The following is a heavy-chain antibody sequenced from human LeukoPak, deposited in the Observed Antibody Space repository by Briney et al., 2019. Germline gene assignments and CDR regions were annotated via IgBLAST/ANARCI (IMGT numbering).Heavy chain of an antibody. V-gene: IGHV3-13*04. J-gene: IGHJ4*02. Sequence: GGSLRLSCAASGFTFSNYDMHWVRQAPGKGLKWVSVIGTAGDTYYLGSVKGRFTISREDAKNSLYLQMNSLRAGDTAVYYCARSTMVRGVIHYYFDYWGQGTPVTVSS. CDR3: ARSTMVRGVIHYYFDY. CDR1: GFTFSNYD. D-gene: IGHD3-10*01. CDR2: IGTAGDT.